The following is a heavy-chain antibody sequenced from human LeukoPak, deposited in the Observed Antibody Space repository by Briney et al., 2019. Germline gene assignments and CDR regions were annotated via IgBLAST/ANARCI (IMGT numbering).Heavy chain of an antibody. Sequence: PGGSLRLSCAASGFTFSSYAMSWVRQAPGKGLEWVSAISGSGGSTYYADSVKGRFTISRDNSKNTLYLQMSSLRAEDTAVYYCAKYIIQNGKFDPWGQGTLVTVSS. V-gene: IGHV3-23*01. D-gene: IGHD1-14*01. J-gene: IGHJ5*02. CDR2: ISGSGGST. CDR1: GFTFSSYA. CDR3: AKYIIQNGKFDP.